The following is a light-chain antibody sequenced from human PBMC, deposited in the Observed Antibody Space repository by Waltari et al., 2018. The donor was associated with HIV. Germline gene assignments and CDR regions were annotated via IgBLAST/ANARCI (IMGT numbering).Light chain of an antibody. V-gene: IGLV1-47*01. CDR3: AAWDDSLSGRGV. CDR1: SSNIGSTY. J-gene: IGLJ2*01. Sequence: QSVLTQPPSASGTPGQRVTISCSGSSSNIGSTYVSWYQQLPGTAPKLLIYRNYQRPSGVPDRFSGSKSGTSASLAISGLRSEDEADYYCAAWDDSLSGRGVFGGGTKLTVL. CDR2: RNY.